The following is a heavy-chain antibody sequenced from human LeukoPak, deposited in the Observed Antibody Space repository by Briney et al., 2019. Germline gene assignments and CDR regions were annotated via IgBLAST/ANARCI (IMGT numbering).Heavy chain of an antibody. V-gene: IGHV3-53*01. CDR3: GGYSSLDH. CDR2: IYSGGDK. Sequence: QPGGSLRLSCAASGFIVSNNYMSWVRQAPGKGLEWVSLIYSGGDKRYAASVKGRFTISRDSSKNTLYLQMDSLRVEDTAVYYCGGYSSLDHWGQGTLVTVSS. J-gene: IGHJ4*02. CDR1: GFIVSNNY. D-gene: IGHD3-22*01.